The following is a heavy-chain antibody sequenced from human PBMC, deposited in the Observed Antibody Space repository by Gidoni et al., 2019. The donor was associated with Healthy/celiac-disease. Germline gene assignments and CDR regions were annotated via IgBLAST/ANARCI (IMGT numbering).Heavy chain of an antibody. CDR3: ATTTGTTFYYYGMDV. Sequence: EVQLVESGGGLVKPGGSLRLPCAASGFTFSSYSMNWVRQAPGKGLEWVSAISSSSSYIYYADSVKGRFTISRDNAKNSLYMQMNSLRAEDTAVYYCATTTGTTFYYYGMDVWGQGTTVTVSS. D-gene: IGHD1-7*01. CDR1: GFTFSSYS. CDR2: ISSSSSYI. J-gene: IGHJ6*02. V-gene: IGHV3-21*01.